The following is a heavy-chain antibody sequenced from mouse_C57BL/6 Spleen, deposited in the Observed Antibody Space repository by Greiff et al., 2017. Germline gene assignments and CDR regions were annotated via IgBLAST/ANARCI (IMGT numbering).Heavy chain of an antibody. CDR3: AMEVEGRHWDLDG. CDR1: GYTFTSYR. Sequence: VQLQQPGAELVKPGASVKMSCKASGYTFTSYRITWVKQRPGQGLEWIGDIYPGSGSTNYNEKFKSKATLTVDTSSSTAYMQLSSLTSEDSAVYYGAMEVEGRHWDLDGWGTGTTVTVSA. V-gene: IGHV1-55*01. J-gene: IGHJ1*03. CDR2: IYPGSGST.